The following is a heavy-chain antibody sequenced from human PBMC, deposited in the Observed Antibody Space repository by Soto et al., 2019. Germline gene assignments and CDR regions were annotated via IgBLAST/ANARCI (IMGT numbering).Heavy chain of an antibody. CDR2: LSSSSRTI. CDR3: ARDRSIVDGGFDY. Sequence: GGSLRLSCAVSGFTFNTYSMNWVRQAPGKGLEWLSYLSSSSRTIKYADSVKGRFTISRDNAKNSLYLEMNSLRDEDTAVYYCARDRSIVDGGFDYWGQGTLVTVSS. CDR1: GFTFNTYS. D-gene: IGHD3-22*01. J-gene: IGHJ4*02. V-gene: IGHV3-48*02.